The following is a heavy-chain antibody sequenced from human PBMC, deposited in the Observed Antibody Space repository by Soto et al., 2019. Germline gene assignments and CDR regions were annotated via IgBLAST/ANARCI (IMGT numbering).Heavy chain of an antibody. Sequence: EVQVLESGGGLVQPGGSLRLSCAASGFTFSSYAMRWVRQAPGQGLEWVSAISGSGSNPYYEDYVKGRFTISRDNSKNTLYLQMNSLRAEDTALYYCAKTASMTIRDGFDHWGQGTLVTVSS. CDR1: GFTFSSYA. D-gene: IGHD4-17*01. CDR3: AKTASMTIRDGFDH. V-gene: IGHV3-23*01. J-gene: IGHJ4*02. CDR2: ISGSGSNP.